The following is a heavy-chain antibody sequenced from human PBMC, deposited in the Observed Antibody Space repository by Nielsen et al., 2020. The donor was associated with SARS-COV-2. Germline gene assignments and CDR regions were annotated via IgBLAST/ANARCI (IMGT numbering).Heavy chain of an antibody. D-gene: IGHD5-12*01. CDR1: GDSVSSNSAA. Sequence: SQTLSLTCAISGDSVSSNSAAWNWIRQSPSRGLEWLGRTYYRSKWYNDYAVSVKSRITINPDTSKNQFSLQLNSVTPEDTAVYYCARDLPDLYSGYECSFDYWGQGTLVTVSS. CDR2: TYYRSKWYN. CDR3: ARDLPDLYSGYECSFDY. J-gene: IGHJ4*02. V-gene: IGHV6-1*01.